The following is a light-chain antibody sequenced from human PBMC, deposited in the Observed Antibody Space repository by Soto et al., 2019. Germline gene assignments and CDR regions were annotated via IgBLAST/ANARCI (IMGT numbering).Light chain of an antibody. CDR2: GAS. CDR1: QSVSSNF. CDR3: QHCASSMWT. J-gene: IGKJ1*01. V-gene: IGKV3-20*01. Sequence: EIVLTQSPGTLSLSPGERATLSCRASQSVSSNFLAWYQHKPGQAPRLLIYGASSRATGIPDRFSGSGSGKYFTITSSILEHEYFAEYYCQHCASSMWTFGQGTKVEIK.